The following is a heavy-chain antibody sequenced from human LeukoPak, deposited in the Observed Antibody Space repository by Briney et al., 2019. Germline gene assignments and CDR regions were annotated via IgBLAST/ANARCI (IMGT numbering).Heavy chain of an antibody. CDR1: GGSISSSSYY. CDR3: ARLSKTDAFDI. CDR2: IYYSGIT. D-gene: IGHD2/OR15-2a*01. Sequence: SETLSLXCTVSGGSISSSSYYWGWIRQPPGKGLEWIGSIYYSGITYYNPSLKSRVTISVDTSKNQFSLKLSSVTAADTAVYYCARLSKTDAFDIWGQGTMVTVSS. V-gene: IGHV4-39*01. J-gene: IGHJ3*02.